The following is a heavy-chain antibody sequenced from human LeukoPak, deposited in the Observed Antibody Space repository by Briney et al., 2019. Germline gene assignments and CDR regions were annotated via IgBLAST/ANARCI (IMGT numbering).Heavy chain of an antibody. CDR2: ISGSGGST. CDR1: GFTFSSYW. CDR3: AKDGAWYYDFWSGLGVDY. J-gene: IGHJ4*02. V-gene: IGHV3-23*01. Sequence: PGGSLRLSCAASGFTFSSYWMSWVRQAPGKGLEWVSAISGSGGSTYYADSVKGRFTISRDNSKNTLYLQMNSLRAEDTAVYYCAKDGAWYYDFWSGLGVDYWGQGTLVTVSS. D-gene: IGHD3-3*01.